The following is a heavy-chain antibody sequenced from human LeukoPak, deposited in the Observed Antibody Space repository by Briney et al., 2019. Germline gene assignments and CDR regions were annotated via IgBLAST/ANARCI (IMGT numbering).Heavy chain of an antibody. CDR3: ARVVWFGELSGGMDV. CDR2: ISSSSSYI. V-gene: IGHV3-21*01. D-gene: IGHD3-10*01. Sequence: GGSLRLSCAASGFTFSSYAMSWVRQAPGKGLEWVSSISSSSSYIYYADSVKGRFTISRDNAKNSLYLQMNSLRAEDTAVYYCARVVWFGELSGGMDVWGQGTTVTVSS. J-gene: IGHJ6*02. CDR1: GFTFSSYA.